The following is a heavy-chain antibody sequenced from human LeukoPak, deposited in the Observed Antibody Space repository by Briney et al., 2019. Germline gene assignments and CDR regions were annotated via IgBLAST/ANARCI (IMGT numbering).Heavy chain of an antibody. J-gene: IGHJ4*02. D-gene: IGHD6-19*01. CDR2: IIPILGIA. Sequence: SVKVSCKASGGTSSSYTISWVRQAPGQGLEWMGRIIPILGIANYAQKFQGRVTITADKSTSTAYMELSSLRSEDTAVYYCARGIDSSGVDYWGQGTLVTVSS. CDR1: GGTSSSYT. CDR3: ARGIDSSGVDY. V-gene: IGHV1-69*02.